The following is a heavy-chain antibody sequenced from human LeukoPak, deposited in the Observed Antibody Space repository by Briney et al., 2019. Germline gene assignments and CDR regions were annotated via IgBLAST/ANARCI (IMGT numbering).Heavy chain of an antibody. V-gene: IGHV3-53*01. D-gene: IGHD6-13*01. CDR3: AKVPRQHDNWFDP. CDR2: LYSDDTT. Sequence: GGSLRLSCAASGFIVNSNYMNWVRQAPGKGLEWVSVLYSDDTTYYADSVKGRFTISRDNSKNTLYLQMNNLRAEDTAVYYCAKVPRQHDNWFDPWGQGTLVTVSS. CDR1: GFIVNSNY. J-gene: IGHJ5*02.